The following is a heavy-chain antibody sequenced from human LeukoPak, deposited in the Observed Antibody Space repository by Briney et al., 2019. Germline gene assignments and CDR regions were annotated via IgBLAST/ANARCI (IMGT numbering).Heavy chain of an antibody. CDR1: GFTFSSYA. V-gene: IGHV3-23*01. CDR2: ISGSGGRT. J-gene: IGHJ4*02. Sequence: GGSLRLSCAASGFTFSSYAMSWVRQAPGKGLEWVSGISGSGGRTYYADSKKGRFTISRDNSKNPLYLRMNSLRVEDTAVYYCAKDLYSSGWYGFDYWGQGTLVTVSS. CDR3: AKDLYSSGWYGFDY. D-gene: IGHD6-19*01.